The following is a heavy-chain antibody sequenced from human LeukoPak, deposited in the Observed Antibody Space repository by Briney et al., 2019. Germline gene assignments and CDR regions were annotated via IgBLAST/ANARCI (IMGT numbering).Heavy chain of an antibody. CDR1: GFSFSTYW. CDR2: IRYDGSNK. V-gene: IGHV3-30*02. J-gene: IGHJ4*02. D-gene: IGHD2-2*01. CDR3: AKGVSCSSTSCYFFGYFDY. Sequence: PGGSLRLSCAASGFSFSTYWMSWVRQAPGKGLEWVAFIRYDGSNKYYADSVKGRFTISRDNSKNTLYLQMNSLRAEDTAVYYCAKGVSCSSTSCYFFGYFDYWGQGTLVTVSS.